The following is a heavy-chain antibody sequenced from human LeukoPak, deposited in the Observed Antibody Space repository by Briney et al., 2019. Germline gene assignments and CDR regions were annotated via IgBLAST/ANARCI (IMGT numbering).Heavy chain of an antibody. D-gene: IGHD3-3*01. J-gene: IGHJ4*02. CDR2: ISGSGGST. V-gene: IGHV3-23*01. Sequence: GGSLRLSCAASGFAFSSYAMSWVRQAPGKGLEWVSAISGSGGSTYYADSVKGRFTIPRDNSKNALYLQMNSLRAEDTAVYYCAKLGEIDFLGNFDYWGQGTLVTVSS. CDR3: AKLGEIDFLGNFDY. CDR1: GFAFSSYA.